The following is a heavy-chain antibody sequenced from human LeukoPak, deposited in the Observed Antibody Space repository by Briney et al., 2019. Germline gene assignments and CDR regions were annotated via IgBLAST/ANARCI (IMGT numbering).Heavy chain of an antibody. CDR2: LYYSGST. J-gene: IGHJ6*03. D-gene: IGHD4-17*01. CDR1: GGPLSSGDYY. Sequence: SETLSLTCTVSGGPLSSGDYYWSWPRQPPGKGLEWIGYLYYSGSTYYNPSLKSRVTISVDTSKHHFSLKLSSVTAADTAVYYCARRVSTVTTVAYYYYVDVWGKGTTVTVSS. CDR3: ARRVSTVTTVAYYYYVDV. V-gene: IGHV4-30-4*08.